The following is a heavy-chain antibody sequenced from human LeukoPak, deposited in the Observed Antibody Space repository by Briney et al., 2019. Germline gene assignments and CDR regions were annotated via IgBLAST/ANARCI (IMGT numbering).Heavy chain of an antibody. CDR2: MNPNSGNT. D-gene: IGHD3-22*01. J-gene: IGHJ4*02. CDR1: GYTFTSYD. V-gene: IGHV1-8*01. Sequence: ASVKVSCKASGYTFTSYDNNWVRQATGQGLEWMGWMNPNSGNTGYAQKFQGRVTMTRNTSISTAYMELSSLRSEDTAVYYCARVSYYDSRLDYWGQGTLVTVSS. CDR3: ARVSYYDSRLDY.